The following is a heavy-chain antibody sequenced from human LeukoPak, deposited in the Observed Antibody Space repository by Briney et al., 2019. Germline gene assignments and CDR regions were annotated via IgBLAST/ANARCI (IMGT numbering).Heavy chain of an antibody. CDR1: GYTFTSYD. CDR3: ARDWGVGSIAVAGTARDYYFDY. Sequence: ASVKVSCKASGYTFTSYDINWVRQATGQGLEWMGWMNPNSGNTGYAQKFQGRVTMTRNTSISTAYMELSSLRSEDTAVYYCARDWGVGSIAVAGTARDYYFDYWGQGTLVTVSS. V-gene: IGHV1-8*01. D-gene: IGHD6-19*01. CDR2: MNPNSGNT. J-gene: IGHJ4*02.